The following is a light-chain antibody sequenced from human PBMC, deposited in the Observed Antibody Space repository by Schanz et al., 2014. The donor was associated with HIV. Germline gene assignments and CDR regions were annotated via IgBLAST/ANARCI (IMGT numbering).Light chain of an antibody. CDR2: GNT. Sequence: QTVVTQPPSVSGALGQRVTISCTGSRSNIGAGYDVHWYQQLPGTAPKLLIYGNTNRPSGVPDRFSGFKSDTSASLAITGLQAEDEAEYYCQSYDSSLGGYVFGTGTKLTVL. CDR3: QSYDSSLGGYV. V-gene: IGLV1-40*01. CDR1: RSNIGAGYD. J-gene: IGLJ1*01.